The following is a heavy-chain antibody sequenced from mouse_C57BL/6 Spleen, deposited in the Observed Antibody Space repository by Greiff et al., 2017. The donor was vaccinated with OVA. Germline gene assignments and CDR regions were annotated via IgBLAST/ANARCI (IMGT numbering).Heavy chain of an antibody. CDR1: GFNIKDDY. V-gene: IGHV14-4*01. CDR2: IDPENGDT. J-gene: IGHJ3*01. Sequence: EVQLQQSGAELVRPGASVKLSCTASGFNIKDDYMHWVKQRPEQGLEWIGWIDPENGDTEYASKFQGKATITADTSSNTAYLQLSSLTSEDTAVYYCTGLYGNFAYWGQGTLVTVSA. D-gene: IGHD2-1*01. CDR3: TGLYGNFAY.